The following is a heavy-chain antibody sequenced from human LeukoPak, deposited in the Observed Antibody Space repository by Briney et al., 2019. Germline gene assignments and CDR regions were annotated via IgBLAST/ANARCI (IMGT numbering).Heavy chain of an antibody. D-gene: IGHD6-13*01. CDR3: ARGHGTSWFPFDS. CDR2: ISDDDTTI. V-gene: IGHV3-48*03. J-gene: IGHJ4*02. CDR1: GFSFSSYQ. Sequence: PGESLRLSCTGSGFSFSSYQMNWVRPAPGKGLEWVSHISDDDTTIYYADSVKGRFTISRDDAKSSLYLEMKSLRAEDTAIYYCARGHGTSWFPFDSWGQGTLVTVSS.